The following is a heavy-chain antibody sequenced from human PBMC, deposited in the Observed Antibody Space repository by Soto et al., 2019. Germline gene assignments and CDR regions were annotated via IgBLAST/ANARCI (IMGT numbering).Heavy chain of an antibody. D-gene: IGHD6-13*01. V-gene: IGHV6-1*01. J-gene: IGHJ5*02. CDR2: TYYRSKWYN. CDR3: ARGPGIAAAGTGWFDP. CDR1: GDSVSSNSAA. Sequence: SQTLSLTCAISGDSVSSNSAAWNWIRQSPSRGLEWLGRTYYRSKWYNDYAVSVKSRITINPDTSKNQFSLQLNSVTPEDTAVYYCARGPGIAAAGTGWFDPWGQGTLVTVSS.